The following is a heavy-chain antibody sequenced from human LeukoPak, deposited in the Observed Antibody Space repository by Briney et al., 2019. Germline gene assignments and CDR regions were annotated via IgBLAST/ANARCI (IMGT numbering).Heavy chain of an antibody. D-gene: IGHD3-10*01. V-gene: IGHV4-30-4*01. J-gene: IGHJ4*02. Sequence: SETLSLTCTVSGVSISSGDYYWGWIRQPPGKGLEWIGYIYYSGSTYYNPSLKSRITISVDTSKHQFSLKLSSVTAADTAAYYCARAITMVRGVIGFDYWGQGTLVTVSS. CDR1: GVSISSGDYY. CDR2: IYYSGST. CDR3: ARAITMVRGVIGFDY.